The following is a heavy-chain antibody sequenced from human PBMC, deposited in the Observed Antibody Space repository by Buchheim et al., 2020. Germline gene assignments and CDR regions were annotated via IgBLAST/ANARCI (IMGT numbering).Heavy chain of an antibody. Sequence: QVQLVESGGGVVQPGRSLRLSCAASGFTFSSYGMHWVRQAPGKGLEWVAVISYDGSNKYYADSVKGRFTISRDNSKNTLYLQMNSLRAEDTAVYYCARYSSTWYYFDYWGQGTL. CDR3: ARYSSTWYYFDY. CDR1: GFTFSSYG. CDR2: ISYDGSNK. J-gene: IGHJ4*02. D-gene: IGHD6-13*01. V-gene: IGHV3-30*03.